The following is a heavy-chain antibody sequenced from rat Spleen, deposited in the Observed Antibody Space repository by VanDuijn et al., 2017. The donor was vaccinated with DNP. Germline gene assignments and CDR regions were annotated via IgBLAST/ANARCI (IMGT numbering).Heavy chain of an antibody. Sequence: EVKLVESGGGLVQPGRSLKVSCVASGFNFNDYWMGWVRQAPGKGLEWIGALNKDSRTIKYSPSLKEKFTGSRDNAQNTLYLQMSKLGSEDTAIYYCVREKFGVDYWGQGVMVTVSS. CDR1: GFNFNDYW. CDR3: VREKFGVDY. D-gene: IGHD4-3*01. CDR2: LNKDSRTI. J-gene: IGHJ2*01. V-gene: IGHV4-2*01.